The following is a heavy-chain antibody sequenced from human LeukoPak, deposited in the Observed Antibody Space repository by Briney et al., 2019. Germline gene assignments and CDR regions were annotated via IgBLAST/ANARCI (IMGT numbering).Heavy chain of an antibody. CDR2: MSSSSSYI. CDR3: AREDTHYNILTGYNLYYFDY. CDR1: GFTFSSYT. D-gene: IGHD3-9*01. J-gene: IGHJ4*02. Sequence: KPGGSLRLSCAASGFTFSSYTMNWVRQAPGKGLEWVSSMSSSSSYIYYADSVKGRFTISRDNAKNSLYLQMNSLRAEDTAVYYCAREDTHYNILTGYNLYYFDYWGQGTLVTVSS. V-gene: IGHV3-21*01.